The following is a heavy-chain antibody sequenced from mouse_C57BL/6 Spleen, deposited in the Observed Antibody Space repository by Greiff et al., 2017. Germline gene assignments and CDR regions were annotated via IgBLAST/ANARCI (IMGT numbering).Heavy chain of an antibody. CDR1: GYAFSSSW. CDR3: ARWYYDYDVGAMDY. D-gene: IGHD2-4*01. CDR2: IYPGDGDT. J-gene: IGHJ4*01. V-gene: IGHV1-80*01. Sequence: VQLQQSGAELVKPGASVKISCKASGYAFSSSWMNWVKQRPGKGLEWIGQIYPGDGDTNYNGKFKGKATLTADKSSSTAYMQLSSLTSEDSAVYFCARWYYDYDVGAMDYWGQGTSVTVSS.